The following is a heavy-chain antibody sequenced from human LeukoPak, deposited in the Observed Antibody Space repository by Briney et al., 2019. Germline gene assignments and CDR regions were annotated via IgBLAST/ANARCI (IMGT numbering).Heavy chain of an antibody. Sequence: SQTLSLTCTVSGDSVTSGGYYWNWIRQHPVKGLEWIGYIYYTGSTNYNPSLKSRINISADTSKNQFSLKLKSVTAADTAIYYCARSGLYYPGSGSFDYWGQGTLVTVSS. V-gene: IGHV4-31*03. D-gene: IGHD3-10*01. CDR1: GDSVTSGGYY. J-gene: IGHJ4*02. CDR2: IYYTGST. CDR3: ARSGLYYPGSGSFDY.